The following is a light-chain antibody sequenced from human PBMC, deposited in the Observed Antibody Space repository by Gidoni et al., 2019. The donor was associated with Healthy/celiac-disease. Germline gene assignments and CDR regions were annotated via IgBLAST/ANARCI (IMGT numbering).Light chain of an antibody. CDR3: AAWDDSLNGGV. CDR2: SNN. J-gene: IGLJ1*01. Sequence: QSVLTQPPSASGIPWLWVTIPCSGSSSNIGSNTVNWYQQRQGTAPKLLIYSNNQRPSGVPDRFSGSKSGTSASRAISGLQSEDEADYYCAAWDDSLNGGVFGTGTKVTVL. CDR1: SSNIGSNT. V-gene: IGLV1-44*01.